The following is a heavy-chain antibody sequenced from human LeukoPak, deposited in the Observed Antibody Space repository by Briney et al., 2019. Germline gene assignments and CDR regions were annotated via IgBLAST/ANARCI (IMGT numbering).Heavy chain of an antibody. D-gene: IGHD6-13*01. V-gene: IGHV4-59*01. Sequence: SETLSLTCTVSGGSISSDYWSWVRQPAGKGLEWIGYIYYSGSTNYNPSLKSRVTISVDTSKNQFSLKLTSVTAADTAVYYCARRDSSSWYFTYWGQGALVTVSS. CDR2: IYYSGST. CDR3: ARRDSSSWYFTY. CDR1: GGSISSDY. J-gene: IGHJ4*02.